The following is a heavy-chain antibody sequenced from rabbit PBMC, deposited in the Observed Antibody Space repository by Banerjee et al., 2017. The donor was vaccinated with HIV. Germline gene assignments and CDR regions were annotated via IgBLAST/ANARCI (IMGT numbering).Heavy chain of an antibody. J-gene: IGHJ4*01. D-gene: IGHD6-1*01. CDR3: AGGDVGYSSYGYAMDYFNL. CDR2: IDAGSSSST. CDR1: GFTISSNYW. V-gene: IGHV1S45*01. Sequence: QQQVEESGGGLVKPGASLTLTCTASGFTISSNYWICWVRQAPGKGLEWIACIDAGSSSSTYYASWAKGRFTVSKTSSTTVTLQMTSLTAADTATYFCAGGDVGYSSYGYAMDYFNLWGPGTLVTVS.